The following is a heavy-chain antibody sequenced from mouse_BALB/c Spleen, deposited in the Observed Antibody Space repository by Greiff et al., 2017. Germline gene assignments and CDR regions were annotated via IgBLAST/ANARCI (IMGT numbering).Heavy chain of an antibody. D-gene: IGHD2-3*01. CDR1: GFTFSSYT. J-gene: IGHJ4*01. CDR3: TRGRYDGYYGAMDY. V-gene: IGHV5-6-4*01. Sequence: EVQLVESGGGLVKPGGSLKLSCAASGFTFSSYTMSWVRQTPEKRLEWVATISSGGSYTYYPDSVKGRFTISRDNAKNTLYLQMSSLKSEDTAMYYCTRGRYDGYYGAMDYWGQGTSVTVSS. CDR2: ISSGGSYT.